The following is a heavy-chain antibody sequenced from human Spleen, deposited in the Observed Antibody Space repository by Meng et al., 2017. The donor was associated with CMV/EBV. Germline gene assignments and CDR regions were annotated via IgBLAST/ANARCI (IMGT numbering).Heavy chain of an antibody. V-gene: IGHV3-33*06. D-gene: IGHD2-8*01. CDR3: AKDVHTGVIDY. J-gene: IGHJ4*02. Sequence: GESLKISCEASGFTFSSHGMHWVRQAPGKGLEWVTVIWYDGSNKYYADSVKGRFTISRDNSKNTLYLQMNSLRAEDTAVYYCAKDVHTGVIDYWGQGALVTVSS. CDR1: GFTFSSHG. CDR2: IWYDGSNK.